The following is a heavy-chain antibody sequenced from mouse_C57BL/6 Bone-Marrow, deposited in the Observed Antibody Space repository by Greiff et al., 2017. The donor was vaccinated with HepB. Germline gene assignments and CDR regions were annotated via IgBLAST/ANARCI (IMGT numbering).Heavy chain of an antibody. CDR1: GYTFTDYN. D-gene: IGHD1-1*01. Sequence: EVQLQQSGPELVKPGASVKIPCKASGYTFTDYNMDWVKQSHGKSLEWIGDINPNNGGTIYNQKFKGKATLTVDKSSSTAYMELRSLTSEDTAVYYCARRSPNYYGSSVDFDVWGTGTTVTVSS. CDR3: ARRSPNYYGSSVDFDV. J-gene: IGHJ1*03. V-gene: IGHV1-18*01. CDR2: INPNNGGT.